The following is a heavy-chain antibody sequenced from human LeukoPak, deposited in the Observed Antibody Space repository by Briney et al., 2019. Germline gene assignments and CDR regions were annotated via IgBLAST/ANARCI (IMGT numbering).Heavy chain of an antibody. V-gene: IGHV4-39*07. J-gene: IGHJ4*02. CDR2: IYYSGST. CDR3: ARDGGSGWHEAQYFDY. CDR1: GGSISSSSYY. D-gene: IGHD6-19*01. Sequence: SETLSLTCTVPGGSISSSSYYWGWIRQPPGKGLEWIGSIYYSGSTYYNPSLKSRVTISVDTSKNQFSLKLSSVTAADTAVYYCARDGGSGWHEAQYFDYWGQGTLVTVSS.